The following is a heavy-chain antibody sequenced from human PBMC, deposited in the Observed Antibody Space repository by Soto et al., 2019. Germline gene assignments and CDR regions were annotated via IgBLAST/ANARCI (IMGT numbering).Heavy chain of an antibody. J-gene: IGHJ4*02. CDR2: INHSGST. CDR3: ERGRYCSGGTCYSDY. V-gene: IGHV4-34*01. Sequence: PSETLSLTCAVYGGSLSGYYWSWVRQPPGKGLEWIGEINHSGSTNYNPSLKSRVTISVDTSKNQFSLKLSSVTAADTAVYYCERGRYCSGGTCYSDYWGQGTLVTVYS. D-gene: IGHD2-15*01. CDR1: GGSLSGYY.